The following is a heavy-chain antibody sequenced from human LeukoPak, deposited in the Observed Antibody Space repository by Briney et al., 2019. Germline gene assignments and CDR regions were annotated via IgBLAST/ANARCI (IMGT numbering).Heavy chain of an antibody. D-gene: IGHD3-9*01. V-gene: IGHV1-2*02. CDR1: GYTFTGYY. J-gene: IGHJ3*02. Sequence: ASVKVSCKASGYTFTGYYMHWVRPAPGQGLEWMGWINPNSGGTNYAQKFQGRVTMTRDTSISTAYMELSRLRSDDTAVYYCARGPRLVPLDAFDIWGQGTMVTVSS. CDR3: ARGPRLVPLDAFDI. CDR2: INPNSGGT.